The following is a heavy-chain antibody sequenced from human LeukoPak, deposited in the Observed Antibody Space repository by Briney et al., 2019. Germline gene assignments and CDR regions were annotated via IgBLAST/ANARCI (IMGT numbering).Heavy chain of an antibody. J-gene: IGHJ3*02. CDR2: THQSAST. CDR3: ARRGLRAGGDAFDI. Sequence: PETLSLTSAVYAGSLSGTYSSCVRHPPGKGLDWIGETHQSASTNYNPSRKSRVTIAADTSKKQFSLKLSSVTAADTAVYYRARRGLRAGGDAFDIWGQGTMVTVSS. D-gene: IGHD5-12*01. CDR1: AGSLSGTY. V-gene: IGHV4-34*01.